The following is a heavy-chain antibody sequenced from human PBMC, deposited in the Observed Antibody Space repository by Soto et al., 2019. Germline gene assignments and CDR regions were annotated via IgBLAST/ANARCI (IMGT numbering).Heavy chain of an antibody. V-gene: IGHV4-59*01. CDR1: GGSISSYY. CDR2: IYYSGST. J-gene: IGHJ6*02. CDR3: ARRTVTTINYYGMDV. D-gene: IGHD4-17*01. Sequence: SETLSLTCTVSGGSISSYYWTWIRQPPGKGLEWIGYIYYSGSTYYNPSLKSRVTISVDTSKNQFSLRLNSVTAADTAVYYCARRTVTTINYYGMDVWGQGTTVTVSS.